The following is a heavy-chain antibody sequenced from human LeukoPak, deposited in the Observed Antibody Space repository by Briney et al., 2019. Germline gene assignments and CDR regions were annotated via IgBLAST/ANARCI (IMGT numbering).Heavy chain of an antibody. CDR2: INAGNGNT. CDR3: ARESSGWYENWFDP. D-gene: IGHD6-19*01. Sequence: ASVKVSCKASGYTFTTYAMHWVRQAPGQRLEWMGWINAGNGNTKFSQKFQGRITITRDTSASTAYMELSSLRSEGTAVYYCARESSGWYENWFDPWGQGTLVTVSS. J-gene: IGHJ5*02. CDR1: GYTFTTYA. V-gene: IGHV1-3*01.